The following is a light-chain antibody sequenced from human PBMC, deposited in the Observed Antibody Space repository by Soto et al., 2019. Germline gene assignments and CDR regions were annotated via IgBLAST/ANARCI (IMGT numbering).Light chain of an antibody. CDR3: QQRSNWST. CDR2: DAS. V-gene: IGKV3-11*01. J-gene: IGKJ2*01. CDR1: QSVSSY. Sequence: EIVLTQSPAILSLSPGERATLSCRASQSVSSYLAWYQQKPGQAPRLLIYDASNRATGIPARFSGSGSGTDFTLTISSLEPEDFAVYYCQQRSNWSTFGQGTK.